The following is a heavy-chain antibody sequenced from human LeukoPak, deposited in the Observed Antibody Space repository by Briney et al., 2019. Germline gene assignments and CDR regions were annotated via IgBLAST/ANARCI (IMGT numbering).Heavy chain of an antibody. J-gene: IGHJ4*02. CDR2: IYYSGST. CDR3: ATLSHYYDSSGYAGRYFDY. Sequence: SETLSLTCTVSGGSISSGGYYWSWIRQHPGKVLEWIGYIYYSGSTYYNPSLKSRVTISVDTSKNQFSLKLSSVTAADTAVYHCATLSHYYDSSGYAGRYFDYWGQGTLVTVSS. V-gene: IGHV4-31*03. CDR1: GGSISSGGYY. D-gene: IGHD3-22*01.